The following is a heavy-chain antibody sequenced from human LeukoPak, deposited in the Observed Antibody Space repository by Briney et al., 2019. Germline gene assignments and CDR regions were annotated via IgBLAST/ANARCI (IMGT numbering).Heavy chain of an antibody. J-gene: IGHJ4*02. V-gene: IGHV5-51*01. CDR1: GYSFTSYW. Sequence: GGSLQVSCKGSGYSFTSYWIGWVRQLPGKGLEWMGIIYPGDSDTRYSPSFQGQVTISADKSISTAYLQWSSLKASDTAMYYCARARGMAFDYWGQGTLVTVSS. CDR3: ARARGMAFDY. CDR2: IYPGDSDT. D-gene: IGHD5-24*01.